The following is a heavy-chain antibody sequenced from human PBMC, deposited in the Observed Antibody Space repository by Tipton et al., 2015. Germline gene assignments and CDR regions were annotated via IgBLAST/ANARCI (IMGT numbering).Heavy chain of an antibody. CDR1: GFNFDDYT. CDR3: TKDGLYGDSTGYFDY. V-gene: IGHV3-43*01. D-gene: IGHD4-17*01. CDR2: ITWDGITP. J-gene: IGHJ4*02. Sequence: GSLRLSCAASGFNFDDYTMHWVRQAPGKGLEWVSLITWDGITPYYADSVKGRFTISRDNSKNSLYPQMNSLRTEDTALYYCTKDGLYGDSTGYFDYWGQGTLVTVSS.